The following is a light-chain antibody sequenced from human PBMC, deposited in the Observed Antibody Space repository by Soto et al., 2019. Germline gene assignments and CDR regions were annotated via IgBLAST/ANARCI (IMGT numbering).Light chain of an antibody. V-gene: IGKV1-12*02. CDR2: TGS. J-gene: IGKJ5*01. CDR3: QQSSSSLSIT. CDR1: QGISNW. Sequence: DIPMTQSPSSVSASVGDRVSITCRASQGISNWLAWYQQKPGRAPKLLIYTGSSLQSGVPSRFSGPGCGTDFNLTISNLQPEDFATYYCQQSSSSLSITFGQGTRLQMK.